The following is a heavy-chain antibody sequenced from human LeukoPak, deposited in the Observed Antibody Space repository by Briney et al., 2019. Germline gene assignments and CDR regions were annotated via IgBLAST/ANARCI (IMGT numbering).Heavy chain of an antibody. CDR2: IYYSGST. CDR3: ARVHCSSTSCYAFDY. Sequence: SETLSLTCTVSGGSISSSSYYWGWIRQPPGEGLEWIGSIYYSGSTYYNPSLKSRVTISVDTSKNQFSLKLSSVTAADTAVYYCARVHCSSTSCYAFDYWGQGTLVTVSS. D-gene: IGHD2-2*01. CDR1: GGSISSSSYY. J-gene: IGHJ4*02. V-gene: IGHV4-39*07.